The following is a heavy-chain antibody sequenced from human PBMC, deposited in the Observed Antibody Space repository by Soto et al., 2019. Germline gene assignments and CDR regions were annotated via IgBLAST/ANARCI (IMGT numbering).Heavy chain of an antibody. V-gene: IGHV1-69*06. D-gene: IGHD7-27*01. CDR1: GGTFSGHA. Sequence: SVKVSCKASGGTFSGHAISWVRQAPGQGPEWMGGLTPLFGTTQHAQRFQGRLTITADKSTTTAYMELTSLRFEDTAIYYCARGPNWGYRFDSWGQGTLVTVSS. J-gene: IGHJ4*02. CDR3: ARGPNWGYRFDS. CDR2: LTPLFGTT.